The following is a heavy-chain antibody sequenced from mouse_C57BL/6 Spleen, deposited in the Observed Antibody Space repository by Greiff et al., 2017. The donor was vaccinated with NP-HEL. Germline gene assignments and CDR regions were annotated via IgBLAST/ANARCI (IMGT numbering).Heavy chain of an antibody. CDR1: GYAFSSSW. Sequence: QVQLKQSGPELVKPGASVKISCKASGYAFSSSWMNWVKQRPGKGLEWIGRIYPGDGDTNYNGKFKGKATLTADKSSSTAYMQLSSLTSEDSAVYFCARGTTVVATDYWGKGTTLTVSS. D-gene: IGHD1-1*01. V-gene: IGHV1-82*01. J-gene: IGHJ2*01. CDR3: ARGTTVVATDY. CDR2: IYPGDGDT.